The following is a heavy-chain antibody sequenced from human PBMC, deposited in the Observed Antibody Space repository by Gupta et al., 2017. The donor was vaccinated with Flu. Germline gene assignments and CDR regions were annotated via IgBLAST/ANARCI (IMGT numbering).Heavy chain of an antibody. D-gene: IGHD2-2*01. V-gene: IGHV3-48*03. CDR3: VMGHYTSA. J-gene: IGHJ4*03. Sequence: EVRMVESGGTLVHTGGSLRLSCPASRLSNTPYILNWVRQAPGKGLEWISHISSGGDSVQYADSVRGRFTISRDNVKNSVYLQLASLRAEDTGIYYWVMGHYTSAWGQGTPVIISS. CDR2: ISSGGDSV. CDR1: RLSNTPYI.